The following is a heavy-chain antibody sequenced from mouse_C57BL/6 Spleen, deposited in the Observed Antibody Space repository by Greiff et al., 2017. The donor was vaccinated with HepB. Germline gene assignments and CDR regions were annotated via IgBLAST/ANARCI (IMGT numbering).Heavy chain of an antibody. D-gene: IGHD1-1*01. CDR1: GYTFTSYW. CDR2: IDPSDSET. J-gene: IGHJ1*03. CDR3: ARSYYGSSSYWYFDV. Sequence: QVHVKQPGAELVRPGSSVKLSCKASGYTFTSYWMHWVKQRPIQGLEWIGNIDPSDSETHYNQKFKDKATLTVDKSSSTAYMQLSSLTSEDSAVYYCARSYYGSSSYWYFDVWGTGTTVTVSS. V-gene: IGHV1-52*01.